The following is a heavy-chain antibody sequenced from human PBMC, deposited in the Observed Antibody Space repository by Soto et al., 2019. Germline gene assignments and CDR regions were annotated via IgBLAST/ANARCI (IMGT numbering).Heavy chain of an antibody. D-gene: IGHD3-16*01. Sequence: SETLSLTCTVSGASLSSGSYFWSWIRQPPGKGLEYIGYMYYSGSTNYNPSLKSRVTISSDTPKNKFSLRLKSVTAAETAIYYCARRSPMSTFGGVSAWGPGTLVTVSS. CDR2: MYYSGST. CDR3: ARRSPMSTFGGVSA. CDR1: GASLSSGSYF. V-gene: IGHV4-61*01. J-gene: IGHJ4*02.